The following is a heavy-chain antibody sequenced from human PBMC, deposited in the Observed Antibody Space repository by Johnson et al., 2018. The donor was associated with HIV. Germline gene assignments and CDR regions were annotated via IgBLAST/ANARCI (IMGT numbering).Heavy chain of an antibody. CDR2: IYSGGGGGST. J-gene: IGHJ3*02. CDR1: GFSFSDYY. CDR3: AKDQWSSSWTNDAFDI. D-gene: IGHD6-13*01. V-gene: IGHV3-66*01. Sequence: MQLVESGGGLVKPVGSLRLSCAASGFSFSDYYMNWIRQAPGKGLEWVSIIYSGGGGGSTYYADSVKGRFTISRDNSKNTLYLQMNSLRAEDTAVYYCAKDQWSSSWTNDAFDIWGQGTMVTVSS.